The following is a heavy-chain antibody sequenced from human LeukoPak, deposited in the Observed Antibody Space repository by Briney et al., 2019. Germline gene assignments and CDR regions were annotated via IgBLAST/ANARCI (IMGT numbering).Heavy chain of an antibody. CDR2: ISWNSGSI. Sequence: PGRSLRLSCAASGFTFDDYAMHWVRQAPGKGLEWVSGISWNSGSIGYADSVKGRFTISRDNSKNTLYLQMNSLRAEDTAVYYCAKDALRFLEWLPLGGMDVWGQGTTVTVSS. CDR1: GFTFDDYA. J-gene: IGHJ6*02. D-gene: IGHD3-3*01. V-gene: IGHV3-9*01. CDR3: AKDALRFLEWLPLGGMDV.